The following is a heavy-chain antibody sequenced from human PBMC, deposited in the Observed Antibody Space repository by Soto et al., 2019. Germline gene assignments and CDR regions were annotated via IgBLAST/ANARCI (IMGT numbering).Heavy chain of an antibody. Sequence: KPSETLSLTCAVYGGSFSGYYWSWIRQPPGKGLEWVGEINHSGSTNYNPSLKSRVTISVDTSKNQFSLKLSSVTAADTAVYYCARGFLGYYYYYYGMDVWGQGTTVTVSS. CDR3: ARGFLGYYYYYYGMDV. J-gene: IGHJ6*02. D-gene: IGHD5-12*01. V-gene: IGHV4-34*01. CDR1: GGSFSGYY. CDR2: INHSGST.